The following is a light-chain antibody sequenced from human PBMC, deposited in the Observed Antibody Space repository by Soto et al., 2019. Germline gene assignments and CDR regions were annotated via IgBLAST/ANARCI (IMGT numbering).Light chain of an antibody. CDR1: SSDVGGYNY. J-gene: IGLJ1*01. CDR3: SSYTSSSTLEV. V-gene: IGLV2-14*01. CDR2: EVS. Sequence: QSVLTQPASVSGSPGQSINISCIGTSSDVGGYNYVSWYQQHPGKAPKLMIYEVSNRPSGVSNRFSGSKSGNTASLTISGLQAEDEADYYGSSYTSSSTLEVFGTGPKLTVL.